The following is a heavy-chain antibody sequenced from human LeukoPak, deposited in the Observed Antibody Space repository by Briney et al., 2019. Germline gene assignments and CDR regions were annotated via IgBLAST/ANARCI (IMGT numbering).Heavy chain of an antibody. D-gene: IGHD3-10*01. CDR2: ISAYNGNT. CDR1: GYTFTSYG. Sequence: ASVKVSCKASGYTFTSYGISWVRQAPGQGLEWMGWISAYNGNTNYAQKLQGRVTMTTDTSTSTGYMELRSLRSEDTAVYYCARDQPMVRGVHPLDYWGQGTLVTVSS. J-gene: IGHJ4*02. V-gene: IGHV1-18*04. CDR3: ARDQPMVRGVHPLDY.